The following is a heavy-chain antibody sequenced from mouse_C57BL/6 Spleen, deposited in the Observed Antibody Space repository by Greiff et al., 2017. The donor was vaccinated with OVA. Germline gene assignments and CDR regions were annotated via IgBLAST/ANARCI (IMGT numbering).Heavy chain of an antibody. Sequence: QVQLQQPGAELVKPGASVKLSCKASGYTFPSYWMQWVKQRPGPGLAWIGEIDPSDSYTNYNQKFKGKATWTVDTSSSTAYMQRSSLTSEDAAVYYCAGDYDGFAYWGQGTLVTVSA. CDR1: GYTFPSYW. J-gene: IGHJ3*01. CDR3: AGDYDGFAY. V-gene: IGHV1-50*01. D-gene: IGHD2-4*01. CDR2: IDPSDSYT.